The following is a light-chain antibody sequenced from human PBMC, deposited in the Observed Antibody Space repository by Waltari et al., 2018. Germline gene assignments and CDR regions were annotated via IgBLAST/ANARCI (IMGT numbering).Light chain of an antibody. CDR3: CSYAGSSTLV. V-gene: IGLV2-23*01. CDR1: SSDVGSYNL. CDR2: EDS. J-gene: IGLJ3*02. Sequence: HSALTQPASVSGSPGQSITISCTGTSSDVGSYNLVSWYQQHPDKAPKLMIYEDSKRPSGVSNRFSGSNAGNTASLTISGLQAEDEADYYCCSYAGSSTLVFGGGTKLTVL.